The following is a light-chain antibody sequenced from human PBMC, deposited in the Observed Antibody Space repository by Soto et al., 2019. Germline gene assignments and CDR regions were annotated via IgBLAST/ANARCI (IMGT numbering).Light chain of an antibody. CDR2: GVS. J-gene: IGKJ4*01. V-gene: IGKV3-20*01. Sequence: EVVLTQSPGTLSLSPGEGATLSCRASQSVSRSYLAWYRRKAGQAPRLLIFGVSTRASGIPDRFSGSGSGTDFTLTIRRLEPEDFAMYYCQQYDSAPPPCGGGTKGDIK. CDR1: QSVSRSY. CDR3: QQYDSAPPP.